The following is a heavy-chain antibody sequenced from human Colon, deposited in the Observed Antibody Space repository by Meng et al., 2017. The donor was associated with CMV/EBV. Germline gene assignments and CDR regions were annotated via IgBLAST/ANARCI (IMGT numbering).Heavy chain of an antibody. CDR3: ARQGFGDYSYYFDH. D-gene: IGHD4-17*01. J-gene: IGHJ4*02. CDR2: ISTSGGRT. Sequence: GGSLRLSCAVSGITFSSYAMSWVRQAPGKGLEWVSTISTSGGRTYYADSVKGRFTISRDNSKSTLFLQMDSLRAEDTATFYCARQGFGDYSYYFDHWGQGILVTVSS. CDR1: GITFSSYA. V-gene: IGHV3-23*01.